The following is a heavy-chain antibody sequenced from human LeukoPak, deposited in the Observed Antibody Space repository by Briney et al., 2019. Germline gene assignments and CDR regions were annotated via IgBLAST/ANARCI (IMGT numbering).Heavy chain of an antibody. CDR2: IKQGGSQK. D-gene: IGHD5-24*01. J-gene: IGHJ4*02. Sequence: GGSLRLSCAASGFTFSRHWMSWVRQAPGKGLEWVADIKQGGSQKNYVDSVKGRFIISRDDAKNSLYLQMESLRVEDRAIYYCARGPNYGSRSDYLDYWGQGSLVTVS. CDR3: ARGPNYGSRSDYLDY. V-gene: IGHV3-7*01. CDR1: GFTFSRHW.